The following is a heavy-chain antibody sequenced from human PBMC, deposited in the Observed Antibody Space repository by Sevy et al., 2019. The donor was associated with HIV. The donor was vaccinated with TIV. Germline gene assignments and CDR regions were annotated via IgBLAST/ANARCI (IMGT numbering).Heavy chain of an antibody. CDR3: AKMSGNYLGLVS. D-gene: IGHD3-10*01. CDR1: GFSFRSYV. CDR2: ISPNGGST. Sequence: GGSLRLSCATSGFSFRSYVINWVRQAPGKGLEWVSAISPNGGSTYYADSVKGRFTISRDNSKNTLDLQMSSLRAEDTAIYYCAKMSGNYLGLVSWGQGALVTVSS. J-gene: IGHJ4*02. V-gene: IGHV3-23*01.